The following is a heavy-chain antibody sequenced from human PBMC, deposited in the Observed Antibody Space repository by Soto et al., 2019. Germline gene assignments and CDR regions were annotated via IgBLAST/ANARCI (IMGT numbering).Heavy chain of an antibody. D-gene: IGHD2-2*01. Sequence: PGGSLRLSCAASGFTFSSYAMSWVRQAPGKGLEWVSAISGSGGSTYYADSVKGRFTISRDNSKNTLYLQMNSLRAEDTAVYYCANAGGWRYCSSTSCLDGPDYWGQGTLVTVSS. J-gene: IGHJ4*02. CDR3: ANAGGWRYCSSTSCLDGPDY. V-gene: IGHV3-23*01. CDR1: GFTFSSYA. CDR2: ISGSGGST.